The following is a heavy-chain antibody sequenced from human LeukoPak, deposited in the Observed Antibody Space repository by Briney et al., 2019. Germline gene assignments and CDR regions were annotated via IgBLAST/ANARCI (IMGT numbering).Heavy chain of an antibody. V-gene: IGHV1-8*01. CDR2: MNPNTGRT. J-gene: IGHJ6*02. Sequence: ASVKVSCKASRYTFSSYDINWVREAAGQGLEWMGWMNPNTGRTGFAQKFQGRLTMTRDTSISTAYMELSSLRSEDTAVYYCARIQAVGVPVAIDAYYSYGMDVWGQGTAVTVSS. CDR1: RYTFSSYD. D-gene: IGHD2-2*02. CDR3: ARIQAVGVPVAIDAYYSYGMDV.